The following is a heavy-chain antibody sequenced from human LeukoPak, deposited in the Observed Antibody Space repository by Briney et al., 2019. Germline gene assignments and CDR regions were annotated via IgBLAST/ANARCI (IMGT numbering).Heavy chain of an antibody. D-gene: IGHD6-19*01. J-gene: IGHJ4*02. Sequence: PSETLSLTCTVSGGSLSSYFWNWIRQPPGKGLEWIGYMHNSGTSNYNPSLKSRVTIALDTSKNQFSLKLNSVTAADTAVYYCARPDGSSGWYYVGYWGQGTLVTVSS. V-gene: IGHV4-59*01. CDR2: MHNSGTS. CDR1: GGSLSSYF. CDR3: ARPDGSSGWYYVGY.